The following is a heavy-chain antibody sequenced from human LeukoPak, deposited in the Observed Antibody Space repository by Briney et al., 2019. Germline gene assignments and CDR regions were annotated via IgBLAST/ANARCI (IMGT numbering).Heavy chain of an antibody. CDR2: IWYDGSNK. Sequence: GGSLRLSCAASGFTFSSYGMHWVRQATGKGLEWVAVIWYDGSNKYYADSVKGRFTISGDNSKNTLYLQMNSLRAEDTAVYYCARQAAAGTEGYYYYGMDVWGKGTTVTVSS. D-gene: IGHD6-13*01. CDR3: ARQAAAGTEGYYYYGMDV. V-gene: IGHV3-33*01. J-gene: IGHJ6*04. CDR1: GFTFSSYG.